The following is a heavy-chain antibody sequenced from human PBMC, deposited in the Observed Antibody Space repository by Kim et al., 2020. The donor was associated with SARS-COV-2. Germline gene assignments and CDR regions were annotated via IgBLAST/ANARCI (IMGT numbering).Heavy chain of an antibody. CDR2: FDPEDGET. Sequence: ASVKVSCKVSGYTLTELSMHWVRQAPGKGLEWMGGFDPEDGETIYAQKFQGRVTMTEDTSTDTAYMELSSLRSEDTAAYYCATHIGRFGELPDYWGQGTLVTVSS. V-gene: IGHV1-24*01. D-gene: IGHD3-10*01. CDR1: GYTLTELS. CDR3: ATHIGRFGELPDY. J-gene: IGHJ4*02.